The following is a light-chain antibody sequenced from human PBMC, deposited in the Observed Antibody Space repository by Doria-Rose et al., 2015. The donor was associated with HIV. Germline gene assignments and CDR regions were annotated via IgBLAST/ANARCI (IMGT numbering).Light chain of an antibody. J-gene: IGKJ3*01. CDR1: QSISNW. CDR2: KAS. Sequence: QSPSTLSASVGDRVTITCRASQSISNWLAWYQQKPGKAPKLLIYKASTLDSGVPSRFIGSGSGTEFTLTTSSLQPDDFATYYCQQYNNYFTFGPGTKVDIK. CDR3: QQYNNYFT. V-gene: IGKV1-5*03.